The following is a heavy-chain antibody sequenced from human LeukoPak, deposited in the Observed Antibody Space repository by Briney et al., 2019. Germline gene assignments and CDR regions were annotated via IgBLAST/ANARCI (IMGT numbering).Heavy chain of an antibody. Sequence: SETLSLTCAVYGGSFSGYYWSWIRQPPGKGLEWIGEINHSGNTNYNPSLKSRVTISVDTSKNQLSLKLSSVTAADTAVYYCARARPRPYCSGGSCYRGDYFDYWGQGTLVTVSS. CDR1: GGSFSGYY. CDR2: INHSGNT. V-gene: IGHV4-34*01. D-gene: IGHD2-15*01. CDR3: ARARPRPYCSGGSCYRGDYFDY. J-gene: IGHJ4*02.